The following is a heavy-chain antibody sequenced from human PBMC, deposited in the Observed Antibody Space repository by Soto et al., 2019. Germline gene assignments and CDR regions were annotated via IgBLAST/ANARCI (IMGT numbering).Heavy chain of an antibody. Sequence: HPGGSLRLSCAASGFTFSSYAMSWVRQAPGKGLEWVSAISGSGGSTYYADSVKGRFTISRDNSKNTLYLQMSSLRAEDTAVYYCAGFCTNGVCYSNYYYYGMDVWGQGTTVTVSS. CDR2: ISGSGGST. V-gene: IGHV3-23*01. J-gene: IGHJ6*02. D-gene: IGHD2-8*01. CDR3: AGFCTNGVCYSNYYYYGMDV. CDR1: GFTFSSYA.